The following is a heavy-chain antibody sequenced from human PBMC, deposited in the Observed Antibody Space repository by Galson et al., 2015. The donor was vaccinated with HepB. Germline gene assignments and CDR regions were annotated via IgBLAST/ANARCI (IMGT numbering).Heavy chain of an antibody. CDR3: AKGPPVQGAFDH. CDR1: GLTFRTYG. V-gene: IGHV3-30*18. CDR2: LFYDGSNK. Sequence: SLRLSCAASGLTFRTYGMHWVRQAPGKGLEWVALLFYDGSNKSYADSVKGRFTISRDNSKNTLYLQMNSLRPEDTAVYYCAKGPPVQGAFDHWGQGTLVTVSS. J-gene: IGHJ4*02.